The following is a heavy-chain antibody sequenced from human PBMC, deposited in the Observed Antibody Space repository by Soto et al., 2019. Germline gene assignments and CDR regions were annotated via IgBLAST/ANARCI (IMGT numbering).Heavy chain of an antibody. CDR1: GFTFDDDA. D-gene: IGHD3-16*01. Sequence: EVQLVESGGDLVQPGRSLRLSCTTSGFTFDDDAVSWLRQAPGKGLEWVSVIRSKASGGTAEYAASVKGRFTISRDDSKSIAYLQMNSLKTEDTAVYYCTRDLLGVRVFDMWGQGTMVTVSS. J-gene: IGHJ3*02. CDR2: IRSKASGGTA. V-gene: IGHV3-49*03. CDR3: TRDLLGVRVFDM.